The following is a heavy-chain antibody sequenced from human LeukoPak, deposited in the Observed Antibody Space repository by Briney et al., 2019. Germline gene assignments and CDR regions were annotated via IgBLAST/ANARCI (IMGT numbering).Heavy chain of an antibody. CDR3: ARDPSGYYYDSSGYYYFDY. D-gene: IGHD3-22*01. V-gene: IGHV1-2*02. CDR2: INPNSGGT. CDR1: GYTFTSYG. Sequence: GASVKVSCKASGYTFTSYGISWVRQAPGQGLEWMGWINPNSGGTNYAQKFQGRVTMTRDTSISTAYMELSRLRSDDTAVYYCARDPSGYYYDSSGYYYFDYWGQGTLVTVSS. J-gene: IGHJ4*02.